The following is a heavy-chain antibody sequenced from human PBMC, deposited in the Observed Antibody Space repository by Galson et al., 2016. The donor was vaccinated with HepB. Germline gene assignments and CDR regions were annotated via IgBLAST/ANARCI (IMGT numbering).Heavy chain of an antibody. CDR2: FTYDGGER. CDR3: VDRGSSGWNIYLQH. V-gene: IGHV3-23*01. Sequence: SLRLSCAASGFSFSSHVVTWVRQVPGGGLEWLSSFTYDGGERHYADSVTGRFTTSRDNSKNTHYLQMNNVRSDDTAIYYCVDRGSSGWNIYLQHWGQGTLVTVSS. D-gene: IGHD6-19*01. CDR1: GFSFSSHV. J-gene: IGHJ1*01.